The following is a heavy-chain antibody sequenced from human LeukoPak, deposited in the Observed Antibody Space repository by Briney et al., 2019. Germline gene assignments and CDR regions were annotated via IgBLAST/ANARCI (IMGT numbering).Heavy chain of an antibody. Sequence: PGGSLRLSCAASGFTFSNYWMTWVRQAPGKGLEWVANIKEDGSEKYYVDSVKGRFTISRDNAKNSLYLQMNSLRAEDTAVYYCARVYYDGPLDYWGQGTLVTVSS. V-gene: IGHV3-7*05. CDR1: GFTFSNYW. CDR3: ARVYYDGPLDY. D-gene: IGHD3-22*01. CDR2: IKEDGSEK. J-gene: IGHJ4*02.